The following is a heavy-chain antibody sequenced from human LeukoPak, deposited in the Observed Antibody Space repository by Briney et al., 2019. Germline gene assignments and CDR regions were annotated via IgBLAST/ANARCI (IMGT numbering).Heavy chain of an antibody. Sequence: GASVKVSCKASGGTFSSYAISWARQAPGQGLEWMGRIIPIFGTANYAQKFQGRVTITADKSTSTAYMELSSLRSEDTAVYYCATATGSYDYWGQGTLVTVSS. CDR1: GGTFSSYA. CDR3: ATATGSYDY. V-gene: IGHV1-69*06. J-gene: IGHJ4*02. D-gene: IGHD3-9*01. CDR2: IIPIFGTA.